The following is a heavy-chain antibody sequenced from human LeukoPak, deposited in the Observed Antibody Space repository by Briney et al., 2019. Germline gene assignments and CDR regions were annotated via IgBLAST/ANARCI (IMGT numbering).Heavy chain of an antibody. V-gene: IGHV4-4*07. CDR3: ARGQAKWELLNYAFDI. CDR2: IYTSGST. J-gene: IGHJ3*02. Sequence: SETLSLTCTVSGGSISSYYWSWIRQPARKGLEWIGRIYTSGSTNYNPSLKSRVTMSVDTSKNQFSLKLSSVTAADTAVYYCARGQAKWELLNYAFDIWGQGTMVTVSS. D-gene: IGHD1-26*01. CDR1: GGSISSYY.